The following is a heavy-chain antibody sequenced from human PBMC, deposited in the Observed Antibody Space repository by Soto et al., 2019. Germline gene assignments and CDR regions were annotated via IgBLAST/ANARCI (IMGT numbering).Heavy chain of an antibody. CDR2: IIPIFGTA. Sequence: ASVKVSCKASGCTFSSYAISWVRQAPGQGLEWMGGIIPIFGTANYAQKFQGRVTITADESTSTAYMELSSLRSEDTAVYYCARGARVVTTYYYGMDVWGQGTTVTVSS. CDR3: ARGARVVTTYYYGMDV. CDR1: GCTFSSYA. J-gene: IGHJ6*02. V-gene: IGHV1-69*13. D-gene: IGHD3-22*01.